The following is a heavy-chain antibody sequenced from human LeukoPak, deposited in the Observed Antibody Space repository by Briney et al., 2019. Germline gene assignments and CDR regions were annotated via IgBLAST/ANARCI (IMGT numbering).Heavy chain of an antibody. J-gene: IGHJ6*02. CDR2: IKSMTVGGTT. CDR1: GFTFSNAW. V-gene: IGHV3-15*01. D-gene: IGHD4-17*01. CDR3: TTTTVTTDGLDV. Sequence: GGSLRLSCAASGFTFSNAWMSWVRQAPGKGLEWIGRIKSMTVGGTTDYAAPVKGRFTVSRDDSKNTLYLQMNSLKTEDTAVYFCTTTTVTTDGLDVWGQGATVTVSS.